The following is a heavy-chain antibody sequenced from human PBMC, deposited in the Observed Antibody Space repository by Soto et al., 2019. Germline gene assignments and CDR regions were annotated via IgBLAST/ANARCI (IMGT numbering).Heavy chain of an antibody. CDR2: MSYDGSK. CDR1: GFTFSSYG. Sequence: VGSLRLSGAAAGFTFSSYGMHWVGQAPGTGLEWVAVMSYDGSKYYADTVKGRFTISRDNSKKTLYLQINSLRPEDTAVYYCAKDFTPWFGDYFYYYYGMDVWGQGTTVTVSS. CDR3: AKDFTPWFGDYFYYYYGMDV. V-gene: IGHV3-30*18. D-gene: IGHD4-17*01. J-gene: IGHJ6*02.